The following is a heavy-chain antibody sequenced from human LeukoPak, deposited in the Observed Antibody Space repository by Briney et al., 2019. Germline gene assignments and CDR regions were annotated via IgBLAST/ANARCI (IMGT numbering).Heavy chain of an antibody. CDR1: GFTFSGYE. CDR2: IYSGGST. J-gene: IGHJ4*02. CDR3: ASRVPPR. D-gene: IGHD4/OR15-4a*01. V-gene: IGHV3-66*01. Sequence: QAGGSLRLSCAASGFTFSGYEMNWVRQAPGKGLEWVSVIYSGGSTYYADSVKGRFTISRDNSKNTLYLQMNSLRAEDTAVYYCASRVPPRWGQGTLVTVSS.